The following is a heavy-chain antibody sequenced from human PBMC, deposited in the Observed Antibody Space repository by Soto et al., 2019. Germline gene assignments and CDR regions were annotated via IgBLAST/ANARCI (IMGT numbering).Heavy chain of an antibody. Sequence: LSLTCTVSGGSISSGGYYWSWIRQHPGKGLEWIGYIYYSGSTYYNPSLKSRVTISVDTSKNQFSLKLSSVTAADTAAYYCARVEMATTPWIFAFDIWGQGTMVTVSS. CDR2: IYYSGST. V-gene: IGHV4-31*03. CDR1: GGSISSGGYY. CDR3: ARVEMATTPWIFAFDI. D-gene: IGHD5-12*01. J-gene: IGHJ3*02.